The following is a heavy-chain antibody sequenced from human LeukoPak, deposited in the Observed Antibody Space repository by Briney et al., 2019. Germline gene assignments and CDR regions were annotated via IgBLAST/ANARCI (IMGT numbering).Heavy chain of an antibody. D-gene: IGHD2-8*01. CDR1: GFILSNYR. CDR3: ARDSVSAVGWFDP. Sequence: GGSLRLSCAASGFILSNYRMNWVRQAPGKGLEWASAISGSGGSTYYADSVKGRFTISRDNSKNTLYLQMNSLRAEDTAVYYCARDSVSAVGWFDPWGQGTLVTVSS. J-gene: IGHJ5*02. CDR2: ISGSGGST. V-gene: IGHV3-23*01.